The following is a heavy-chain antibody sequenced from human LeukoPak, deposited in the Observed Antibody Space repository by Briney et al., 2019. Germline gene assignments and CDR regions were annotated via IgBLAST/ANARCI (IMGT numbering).Heavy chain of an antibody. CDR1: GFTLSSYA. CDR2: IYHSGST. CDR3: ARGRYSYGYRYFDY. V-gene: IGHV4-34*01. D-gene: IGHD5-18*01. J-gene: IGHJ4*02. Sequence: GSLRLSCAASGFTLSSYAMTWVRQPPGKGLEWIGEIYHSGSTNYNPSLKSRVTISVDTSKNQFSLKLSSVTAADTAVYYCARGRYSYGYRYFDYWGQGTLVTVSS.